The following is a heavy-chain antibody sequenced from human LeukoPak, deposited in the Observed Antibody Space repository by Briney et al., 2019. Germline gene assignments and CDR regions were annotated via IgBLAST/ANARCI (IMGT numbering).Heavy chain of an antibody. D-gene: IGHD6-13*01. J-gene: IGHJ4*02. CDR3: ARGPRIAAAGIDY. CDR1: GGSFSGYY. V-gene: IGHV4-34*01. CDR2: INHSGST. Sequence: SETLSLTCAVYGGSFSGYYWSWIRQPPGKGLEWIGEINHSGSTNYNPSLKSRVTMSVDTSKNQFSLKLSSVTAADTAVYYCARGPRIAAAGIDYWGQGTLVTVSS.